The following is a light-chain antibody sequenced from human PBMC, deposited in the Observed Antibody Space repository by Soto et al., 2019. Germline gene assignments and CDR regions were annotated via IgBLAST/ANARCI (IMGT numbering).Light chain of an antibody. CDR1: QSVGSY. CDR2: GAS. CDR3: QQYNNWPRT. Sequence: EVVMTQSPATLYLSPGERATLSCRASQSVGSYLAWYQQQPGQAPRLLIYGASTRAAGISPRFSGGGSRTEFTLTISSLQSEDFAVYYCQQYNNWPRTFGQGTKVGIK. J-gene: IGKJ1*01. V-gene: IGKV3-15*01.